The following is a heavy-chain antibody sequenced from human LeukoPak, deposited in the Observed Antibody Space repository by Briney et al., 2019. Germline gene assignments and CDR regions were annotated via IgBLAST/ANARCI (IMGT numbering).Heavy chain of an antibody. V-gene: IGHV1-2*02. CDR1: GYTFTGYY. D-gene: IGHD2-15*01. CDR3: ARDSLVVVAATDY. Sequence: PLASVKVSCKASGYTFTGYYMHWVRQAPGQGLEWMGWINPNSGGTNYAQKFQGRVTMTRDTSISTAYMELSRLRSDDTAVYYCARDSLVVVAATDYWGQGTLVTVSS. CDR2: INPNSGGT. J-gene: IGHJ4*02.